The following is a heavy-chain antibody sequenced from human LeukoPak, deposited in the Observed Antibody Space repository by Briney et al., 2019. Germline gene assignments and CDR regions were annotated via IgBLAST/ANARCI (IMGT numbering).Heavy chain of an antibody. CDR3: TRDEDEELVRDY. V-gene: IGHV3-21*01. J-gene: IGHJ4*02. CDR1: GFIFSRYT. CDR2: ISSTSTYI. Sequence: GGSLRLSCAASGFIFSRYTINWVRQAPGKGLEWVSSISSTSTYIYYADSVKGRFTISRDNAKKSLYLQMNSLRADDTAVYYCTRDEDEELVRDYWGQGTLVTVSS. D-gene: IGHD6-13*01.